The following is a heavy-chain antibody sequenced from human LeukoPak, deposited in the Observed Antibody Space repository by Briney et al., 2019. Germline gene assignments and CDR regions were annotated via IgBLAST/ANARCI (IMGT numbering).Heavy chain of an antibody. V-gene: IGHV4-30-4*07. CDR1: GVAISRGGYA. CDR3: ARGTSSSDY. Sequence: PSETLSLTCAVSGVAISRGGYAWNWIRQPPGKGLEWIAYIYHSGTTYYNPSLKSRATISVDTSKNQFSLKLSSVTAADTAVYYCARGTSSSDYWGQGTLVTVSS. CDR2: IYHSGTT. J-gene: IGHJ4*02.